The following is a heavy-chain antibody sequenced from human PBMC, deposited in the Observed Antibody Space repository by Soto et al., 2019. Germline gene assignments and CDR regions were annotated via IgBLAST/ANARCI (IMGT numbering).Heavy chain of an antibody. V-gene: IGHV3-23*01. D-gene: IGHD6-6*01. CDR2: ISGSGGST. CDR3: ALSSIAARPWVAPFDY. Sequence: PGGSLRLSCAASGFTFSSYAMSWVRQAPGKGLEWVSAISGSGGSTYYADSVKGRFTISRDNSKNTLYLQMNSLRAEDTAVYYCALSSIAARPWVAPFDYWGQGTLVTVSS. J-gene: IGHJ4*02. CDR1: GFTFSSYA.